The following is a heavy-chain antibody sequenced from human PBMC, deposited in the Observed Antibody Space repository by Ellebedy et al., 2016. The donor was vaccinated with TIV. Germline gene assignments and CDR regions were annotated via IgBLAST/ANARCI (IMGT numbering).Heavy chain of an antibody. Sequence: GESLKISCKGSGYSFNSYWIGWVRQMPGKGLEWMGIIYPADSDTTYSPSFQGQATFSIDKSISTAHLQWSSLKASDTAMYYCARRLHRYSGRYPDAFDIWGQGTMVTVSS. CDR1: GYSFNSYW. D-gene: IGHD1-26*01. J-gene: IGHJ3*02. CDR2: IYPADSDT. V-gene: IGHV5-51*01. CDR3: ARRLHRYSGRYPDAFDI.